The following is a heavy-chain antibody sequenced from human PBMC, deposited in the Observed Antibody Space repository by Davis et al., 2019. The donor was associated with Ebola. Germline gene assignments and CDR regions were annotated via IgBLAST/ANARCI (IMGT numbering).Heavy chain of an antibody. V-gene: IGHV1-69*06. CDR2: IIPIFGTA. D-gene: IGHD3-3*01. CDR1: GYTFTSYG. CDR3: ARDMAYYDFWSGYYYFDY. Sequence: AASVKVSCKASGYTFTSYGISWVRQAPGQGLEWMGGIIPIFGTANYAQKFQGRVTITADKSTSTAYMELSSLRSEDTAVYYCARDMAYYDFWSGYYYFDYWGQGTLVTVSS. J-gene: IGHJ4*02.